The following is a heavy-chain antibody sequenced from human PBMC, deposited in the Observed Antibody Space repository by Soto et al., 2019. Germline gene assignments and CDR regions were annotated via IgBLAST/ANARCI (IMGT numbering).Heavy chain of an antibody. CDR3: ARDRGYDAHDYYYNAMDV. J-gene: IGHJ6*02. CDR2: IRGFSPYT. CDR1: GFTFRPYT. Sequence: GGSLGLSFLSFGFTFRPYTINWVRRPPGKGLEWVSGIRGFSPYTFYAESVKGRFTISRDNAKNSLYLQMNSLRAEDTAVYYCARDRGYDAHDYYYNAMDVWGQGTTVTVSS. V-gene: IGHV3-21*01. D-gene: IGHD3-10*01.